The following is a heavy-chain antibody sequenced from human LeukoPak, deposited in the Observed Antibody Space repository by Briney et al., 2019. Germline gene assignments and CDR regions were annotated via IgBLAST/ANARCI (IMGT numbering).Heavy chain of an antibody. V-gene: IGHV1-8*01. Sequence: SVKVSCKASGYTFTSYDINWVRQATGQGLEWMGWMNPNSDNTGYAQKFQGRVTMTRNTSINTAYMELSSLRSEDTAVYYCARGPRLDYAQLAYYYYGMDVWGQGTTVAVSS. J-gene: IGHJ6*02. CDR2: MNPNSDNT. D-gene: IGHD4-17*01. CDR3: ARGPRLDYAQLAYYYYGMDV. CDR1: GYTFTSYD.